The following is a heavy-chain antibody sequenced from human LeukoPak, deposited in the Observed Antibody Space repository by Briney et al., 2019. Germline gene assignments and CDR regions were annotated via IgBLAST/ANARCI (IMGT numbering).Heavy chain of an antibody. CDR3: AKGVCSGGSCYQPPFDY. Sequence: PGGSLRLSCAASGFTFSSYAMSWVRQAPGKGLEWVSAISGSGGSTYYADSVKGRFTISRDNSKNTLYLQMNSLRAEDTAVYYCAKGVCSGGSCYQPPFDYSGQGTLVTVSS. CDR1: GFTFSSYA. D-gene: IGHD2-15*01. J-gene: IGHJ4*02. CDR2: ISGSGGST. V-gene: IGHV3-23*01.